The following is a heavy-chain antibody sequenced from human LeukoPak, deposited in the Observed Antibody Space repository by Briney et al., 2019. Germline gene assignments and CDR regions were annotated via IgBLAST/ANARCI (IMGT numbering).Heavy chain of an antibody. J-gene: IGHJ3*02. CDR1: GFTFSSYA. Sequence: GGSLRLSCAASGFTFSSYAMHWVRQAPGKGLEWVAVISHDGSNKYYADSVKGRFTISRDNSKNTLYLQMNSLRAEDTAVYYCARDGGRYSSSWRAFDIWGQGTMVTVSS. CDR2: ISHDGSNK. CDR3: ARDGGRYSSSWRAFDI. V-gene: IGHV3-30-3*01. D-gene: IGHD6-13*01.